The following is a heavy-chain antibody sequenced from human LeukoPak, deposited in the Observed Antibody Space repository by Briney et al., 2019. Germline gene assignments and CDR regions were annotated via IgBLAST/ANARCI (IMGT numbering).Heavy chain of an antibody. V-gene: IGHV4-59*01. CDR1: GGSFTGFY. Sequence: SETLSLTCSVSGGSFTGFYWTWLRQSPGKGLEWIGYIYYTGTSNYNPSLKSRVAISIDTSKNQFSLKLNSVATADTAVYFCARPNGGHGGRGAFDIWGQGTMVIVSS. CDR2: IYYTGTS. D-gene: IGHD2-8*01. CDR3: ARPNGGHGGRGAFDI. J-gene: IGHJ3*02.